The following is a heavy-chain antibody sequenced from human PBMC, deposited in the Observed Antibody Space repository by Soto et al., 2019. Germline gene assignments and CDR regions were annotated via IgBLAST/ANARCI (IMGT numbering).Heavy chain of an antibody. V-gene: IGHV1-18*01. Sequence: VKVSCKASGYTFTSYGISWVRQAPGQGLEWMGWISAYNGNTNYAQKLQGRVTMTTDTSTSTAYMELRSLRSDDTAVYYCARDTYCSSTSCYAYYYYYYMDVWGKGTTVTVSS. J-gene: IGHJ6*03. CDR2: ISAYNGNT. D-gene: IGHD2-2*01. CDR3: ARDTYCSSTSCYAYYYYYYMDV. CDR1: GYTFTSYG.